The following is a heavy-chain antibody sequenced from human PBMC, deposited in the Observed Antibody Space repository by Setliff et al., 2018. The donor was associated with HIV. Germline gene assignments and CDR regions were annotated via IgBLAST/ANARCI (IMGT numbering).Heavy chain of an antibody. J-gene: IGHJ4*02. V-gene: IGHV3-23*01. Sequence: PGGSLRLSCAASGFTFSNYAMTWVRQAPGKGLEWVSNIINSGGTTYYADSVKCRFTISRDNSKNTMYLQMNSLRVEDTAVYFCAKAVLLRYFDWLSDYWGQGTLVTVSS. CDR2: IINSGGTT. D-gene: IGHD3-9*01. CDR3: AKAVLLRYFDWLSDY. CDR1: GFTFSNYA.